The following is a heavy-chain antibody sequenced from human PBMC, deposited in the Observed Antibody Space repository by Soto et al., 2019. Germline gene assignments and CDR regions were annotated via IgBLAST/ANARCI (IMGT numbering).Heavy chain of an antibody. V-gene: IGHV2-5*01. CDR3: AHTKDSSGFLTS. CDR1: GFSLSVYGVR. J-gene: IGHJ5*02. CDR2: IHWNDDK. D-gene: IGHD3-22*01. Sequence: FGPTLVNPTQTLTLTCSFSGFSLSVYGVRVIWFRQPPGETLEWLALIHWNDDKRYSPYLKSRPTITKDTSKNQVVLTLTNLDPLDTGTYFCAHTKDSSGFLTSWGQGILVTVSS.